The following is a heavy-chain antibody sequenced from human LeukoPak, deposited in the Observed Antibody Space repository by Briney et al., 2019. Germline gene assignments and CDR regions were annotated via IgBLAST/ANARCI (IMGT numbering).Heavy chain of an antibody. V-gene: IGHV3-33*06. CDR2: VWFNDYDK. D-gene: IGHD2-8*01. J-gene: IGHJ4*02. CDR3: AKDSRSSNTYVTN. CDR1: GFTFRDYG. Sequence: GRSLRLSCEASGFTFRDYGMHWVRLAPGRGLEWVAVVWFNDYDKYYADSVKGRFTISRDNSKNTLYLQMNSLRAEDTALYYCAKDSRSSNTYVTNWGQGTQVTVSS.